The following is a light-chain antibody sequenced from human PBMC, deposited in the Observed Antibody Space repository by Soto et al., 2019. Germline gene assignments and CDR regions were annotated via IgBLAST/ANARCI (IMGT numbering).Light chain of an antibody. CDR3: QQYSTCSPST. CDR1: QRVSSSY. CDR2: DTS. V-gene: IGKV3-20*01. J-gene: IGKJ5*01. Sequence: EISLTQSPGPLSLSPGESATLSCRASQRVSSSYLAWFQQTTGRAPRLLIYDTSTRATGIPARFSGNGSGTEFTPTISTLQEEDYAVDYCQQYSTCSPSTFGQGTRVEFK.